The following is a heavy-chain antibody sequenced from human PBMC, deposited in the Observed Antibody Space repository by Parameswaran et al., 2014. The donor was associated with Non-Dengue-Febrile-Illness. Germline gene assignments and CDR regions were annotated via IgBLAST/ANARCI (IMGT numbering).Heavy chain of an antibody. CDR3: ARELRGADCTGGVCYTGNYYYYMDV. Sequence: WVRQAPGQGLEWMGWISAYNGNTNYAQKLQGRATMTTDTSTSTAYMELRSLRSDDTAVYYCARELRGADCTGGVCYTGNYYYYMDVWGKGTTVTVSS. CDR2: ISAYNGNT. V-gene: IGHV1-18*01. D-gene: IGHD2-8*02. J-gene: IGHJ6*03.